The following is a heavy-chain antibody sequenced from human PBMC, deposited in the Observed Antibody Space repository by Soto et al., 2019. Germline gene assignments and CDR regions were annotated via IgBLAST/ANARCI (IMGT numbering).Heavy chain of an antibody. D-gene: IGHD4-17*01. Sequence: AASVKVSCKASGYTFTSYAMHWVRQAPGQRLEWIGWINAGNGNTKYSQKFQGRVTITRDTSASTAYMELSSLRSEDTAVYYCARDWTTVTTWSFDPWGQGTLVTVSS. J-gene: IGHJ5*02. CDR3: ARDWTTVTTWSFDP. CDR1: GYTFTSYA. V-gene: IGHV1-3*01. CDR2: INAGNGNT.